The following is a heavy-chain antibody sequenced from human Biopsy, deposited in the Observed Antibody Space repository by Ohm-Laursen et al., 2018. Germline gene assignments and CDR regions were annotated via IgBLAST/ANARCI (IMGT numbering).Heavy chain of an antibody. V-gene: IGHV4-59*12. D-gene: IGHD1-26*01. CDR3: ARDLHGRGPNWGASTGVFDL. CDR2: VYYTGTT. J-gene: IGHJ3*01. Sequence: SETLSLTCIVVSGGSPFTDSITRYYWNWIRQSPGKGLEWIGVVYYTGTTTYNPSFKSRVTLSMDTSNNQVSLRLLSVTAADTAVYFCARDLHGRGPNWGASTGVFDLRGHGTAVTVSS. CDR1: GGSPFTDSITRYY.